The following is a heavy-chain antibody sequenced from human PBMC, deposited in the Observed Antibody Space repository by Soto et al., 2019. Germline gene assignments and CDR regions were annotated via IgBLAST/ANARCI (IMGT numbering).Heavy chain of an antibody. Sequence: SETLSLTCTVSGDSIGSYYCTWIRQPPGKGLEWIGYIYYSGSTNYNPSLKSRVTISVDTSKNQFSLKLSSVTAADTAVYYCARGLGAYGSGSYFDHWGQGTLVTVSS. J-gene: IGHJ4*02. CDR1: GDSIGSYY. CDR2: IYYSGST. D-gene: IGHD3-10*01. CDR3: ARGLGAYGSGSYFDH. V-gene: IGHV4-59*08.